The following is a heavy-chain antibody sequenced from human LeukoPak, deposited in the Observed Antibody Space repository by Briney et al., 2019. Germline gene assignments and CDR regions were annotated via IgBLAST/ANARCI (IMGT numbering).Heavy chain of an antibody. J-gene: IGHJ4*02. Sequence: PSETLSLTCTVSGGSLSSYYWTWIRQPPGKGLEWIGYIFYSGSTNYNPSLKSRVTMLVDTSKNQFSLKLNSVTAADTAVYYCARSGTLTGYLYWGQGALVTVSS. D-gene: IGHD3-9*01. V-gene: IGHV4-59*01. CDR3: ARSGTLTGYLY. CDR1: GGSLSSYY. CDR2: IFYSGST.